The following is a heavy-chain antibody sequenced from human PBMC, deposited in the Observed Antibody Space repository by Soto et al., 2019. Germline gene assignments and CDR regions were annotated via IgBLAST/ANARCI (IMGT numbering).Heavy chain of an antibody. Sequence: SETLSLTCTVSGGSISSYYWSWIRQPPGKGLEWIGYIYYSGSTNYNPSLKSRVTISVDTSKNQFSLKLSSVTAADTAVYYCARDLSYYYGSGSYYRGYYYYYMDVWGKGTTVTVSS. CDR1: GGSISSYY. V-gene: IGHV4-59*01. D-gene: IGHD3-10*01. CDR2: IYYSGST. J-gene: IGHJ6*03. CDR3: ARDLSYYYGSGSYYRGYYYYYMDV.